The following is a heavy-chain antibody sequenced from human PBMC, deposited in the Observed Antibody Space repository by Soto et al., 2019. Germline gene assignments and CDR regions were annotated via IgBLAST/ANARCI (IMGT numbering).Heavy chain of an antibody. CDR2: IYYSGST. J-gene: IGHJ4*02. V-gene: IGHV4-59*01. Sequence: QVQLQESGPGLVRPSETLSLTCTVSGGSISSYYWSWIRQPPGKGLEWIGYIYYSGSTNYNPSLKSRVTISVDTSKHPFSLKLSSVTAADTAVYYCARRYGDAVDFWGQGTLVTVSS. CDR3: ARRYGDAVDF. CDR1: GGSISSYY. D-gene: IGHD4-17*01.